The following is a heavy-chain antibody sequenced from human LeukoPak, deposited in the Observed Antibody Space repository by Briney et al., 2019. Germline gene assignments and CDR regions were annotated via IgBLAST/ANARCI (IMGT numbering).Heavy chain of an antibody. CDR3: ARGGVTIFGVATPTNWFDP. Sequence: SETLSLTCTVSGGSISSYSWSWIRQPPGKGLEWIGYIHYNGSPNYNPSLKSRVTISVDTSKNQFSLKLSSVTAADTAVYYCARGGVTIFGVATPTNWFDPWGQGTLVTVSS. J-gene: IGHJ5*02. CDR1: GGSISSYS. CDR2: IHYNGSP. V-gene: IGHV4-59*01. D-gene: IGHD3-3*01.